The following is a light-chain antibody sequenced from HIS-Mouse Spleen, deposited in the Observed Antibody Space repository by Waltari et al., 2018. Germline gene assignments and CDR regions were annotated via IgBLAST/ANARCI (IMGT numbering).Light chain of an antibody. Sequence: SYELTQPPSVSVSPGQTARIPCSGDALPKQYAYWYQQKPGQAPVLGIYKDSERPSGIPERFSGSSSGTTVTLTISGVQAEDEADYYCQSADSSGTYQDVVFGGGTKLTVL. CDR1: ALPKQY. CDR2: KDS. CDR3: QSADSSGTYQDVV. J-gene: IGLJ2*01. V-gene: IGLV3-25*03.